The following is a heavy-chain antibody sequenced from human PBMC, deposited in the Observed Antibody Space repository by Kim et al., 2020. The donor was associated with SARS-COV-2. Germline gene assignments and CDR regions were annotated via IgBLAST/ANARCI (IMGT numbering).Heavy chain of an antibody. J-gene: IGHJ4*02. CDR3: AKASGYYVFEY. V-gene: IGHV3-23*01. Sequence: THYPDSVKGRFTISTDNAKSTLYLQMSSLRAEDTAVYYCAKASGYYVFEYWGQGTLVTVSS. D-gene: IGHD3-10*02. CDR2: T.